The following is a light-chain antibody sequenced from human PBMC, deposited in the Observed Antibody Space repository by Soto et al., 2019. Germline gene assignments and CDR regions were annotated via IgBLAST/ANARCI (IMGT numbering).Light chain of an antibody. CDR1: QAFSNY. Sequence: DIQITQSPSSLSASVGDRVTIPCRASQAFSNYLAWYQQKPGKVPKLLIYAASTLQSGVPSRFSGSGSGTDFTLTISSLQPEDVATYYCQKYNSAPLTFGPGTKVDIK. V-gene: IGKV1-27*01. CDR2: AAS. CDR3: QKYNSAPLT. J-gene: IGKJ3*01.